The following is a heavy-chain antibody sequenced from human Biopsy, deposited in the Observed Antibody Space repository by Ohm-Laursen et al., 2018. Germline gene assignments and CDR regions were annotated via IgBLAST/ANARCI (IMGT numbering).Heavy chain of an antibody. CDR3: AKWGTSMALYHFYGMDV. CDR2: ITGVGGVT. Sequence: GSLRLSCAVSGFTFSSHAMSWVRQAPGKGLEWVSVITGVGGVTYYADPVKGRFTVSRDNSMNTMFLQMNSLRAQDAGTYYCAKWGTSMALYHFYGMDVWGQGTTVSVSS. J-gene: IGHJ6*02. CDR1: GFTFSSHA. D-gene: IGHD5-18*01. V-gene: IGHV3-23*01.